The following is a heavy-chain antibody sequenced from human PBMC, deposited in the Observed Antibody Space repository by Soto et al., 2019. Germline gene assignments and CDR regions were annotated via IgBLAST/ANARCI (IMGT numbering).Heavy chain of an antibody. Sequence: EVQLVESGGGLIQPGGSLTLSCAASGFTVSSHFMSWVRQAPGKGLEWVSVIYSDGSTYYADSAKGRFTISRDNSKNTRYLQMNSLRAEDTAVYYCARDGAAVSGTYFHHWGQGTLVTVSS. CDR3: ARDGAAVSGTYFHH. D-gene: IGHD6-19*01. J-gene: IGHJ1*01. CDR2: IYSDGST. CDR1: GFTVSSHF. V-gene: IGHV3-53*01.